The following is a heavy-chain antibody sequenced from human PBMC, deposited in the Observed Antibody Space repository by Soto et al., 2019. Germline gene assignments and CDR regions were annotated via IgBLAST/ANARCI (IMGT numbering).Heavy chain of an antibody. CDR2: ISSSSSYI. D-gene: IGHD3-3*01. Sequence: GGSLRLSCAASGFTFSSYSMNWVRQAPGKGLEWVSSISSSSSYIYYADSVKGRFTISRDNAKNSLYLQMNSLRAEDTAVYYCARDLGITIFGVVIKPQGAFDYWGQGTLVPVSS. CDR1: GFTFSSYS. V-gene: IGHV3-21*01. J-gene: IGHJ4*02. CDR3: ARDLGITIFGVVIKPQGAFDY.